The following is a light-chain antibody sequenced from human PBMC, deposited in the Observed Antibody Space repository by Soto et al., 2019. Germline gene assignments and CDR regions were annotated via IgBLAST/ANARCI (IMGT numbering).Light chain of an antibody. V-gene: IGKV3-20*01. CDR1: QSVSGNY. Sequence: EIVLTQSPGTLSLSPGERATLSCRASQSVSGNYLAWYQQKPGQSPRLLIYGSSDRATGIPDRFSGSGPGTERTLTSTKVEPEECAVQYCQQEGSSRPVSFGQGTKLEIK. J-gene: IGKJ2*01. CDR3: QQEGSSRPVS. CDR2: GSS.